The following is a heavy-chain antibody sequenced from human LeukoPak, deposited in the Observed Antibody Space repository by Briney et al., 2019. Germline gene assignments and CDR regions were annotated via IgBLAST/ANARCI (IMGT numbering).Heavy chain of an antibody. V-gene: IGHV3-49*03. Sequence: GGSLRLSCTASGFTFGDYAMSWFRQAPGKGLEWVGFIRSKAYGGTTEYAASVKGRFTISRDDSKSIAYLQMNSLKTEDTAVYYCTRGGWPPPDAFDIWGQGTMVTVSS. D-gene: IGHD5-24*01. CDR1: GFTFGDYA. CDR2: IRSKAYGGTT. J-gene: IGHJ3*02. CDR3: TRGGWPPPDAFDI.